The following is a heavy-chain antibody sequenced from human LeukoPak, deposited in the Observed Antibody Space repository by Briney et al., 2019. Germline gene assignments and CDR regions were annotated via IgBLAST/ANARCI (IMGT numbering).Heavy chain of an antibody. CDR2: IYYSGST. D-gene: IGHD5-18*01. Sequence: SETLSLTCTVSGGSISSYYWSWIRQPPGKGLEWIAYIYYSGSTNYNPSLKSRVTMSVDTSTNQFSLKLRTGTAAETAAYYCGRVSYGGGGAFDIWGQGTMVTVSS. CDR1: GGSISSYY. V-gene: IGHV4-59*01. J-gene: IGHJ3*02. CDR3: GRVSYGGGGAFDI.